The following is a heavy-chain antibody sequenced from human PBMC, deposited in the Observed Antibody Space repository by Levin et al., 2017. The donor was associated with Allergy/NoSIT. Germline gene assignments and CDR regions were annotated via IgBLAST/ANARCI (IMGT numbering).Heavy chain of an antibody. CDR1: EFTSS. CDR2: ISFCSSYI. CDR3: AKGGVIQAYSFDS. V-gene: IGHV3-23*01. J-gene: IGHJ4*02. Sequence: ASVKVSCAASEFTSSMSWFRQAPGKGLEWISAISFCSSYIFHADSVKGRFTVSRDNSKNTLYLQMNSLRPEDTAVYYCAKGGVIQAYSFDSWGQGTLVTVSS. D-gene: IGHD5-18*01.